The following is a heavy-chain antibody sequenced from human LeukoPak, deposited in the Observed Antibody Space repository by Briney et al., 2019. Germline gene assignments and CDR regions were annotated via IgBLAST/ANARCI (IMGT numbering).Heavy chain of an antibody. J-gene: IGHJ4*02. D-gene: IGHD3-3*01. V-gene: IGHV3-30*19. CDR2: ISYDGRQK. CDR1: GSSFGTYS. CDR3: ARVFLERLTSGYFDN. Sequence: GGSLRLSCVASGSSFGTYSMHWARQVPGKGLEWVAVISYDGRQKFYGDSVKGRFTISRDNPKNTLYLQMNSLRDDDTAVYYCARVFLERLTSGYFDNWGQGNLVTVSP.